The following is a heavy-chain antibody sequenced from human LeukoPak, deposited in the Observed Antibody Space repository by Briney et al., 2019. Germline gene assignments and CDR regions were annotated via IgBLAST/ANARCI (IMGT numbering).Heavy chain of an antibody. CDR2: ISAYNGNT. CDR1: GYTFTSYG. V-gene: IGHV1-18*01. CDR3: ARGDHVRIYAESSFDF. Sequence: ASVKVSCKASGYTFTSYGITWVRQAPGQGLEWMGWISAYNGNTNYAQKLQGRLTMTTDTSTSTAYMELRSLRSDDTAVYYCARGDHVRIYAESSFDFWGQGTMVTVSS. D-gene: IGHD5/OR15-5a*01. J-gene: IGHJ3*01.